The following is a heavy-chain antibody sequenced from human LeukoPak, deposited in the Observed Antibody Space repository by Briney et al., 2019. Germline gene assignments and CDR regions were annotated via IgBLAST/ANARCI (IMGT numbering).Heavy chain of an antibody. Sequence: SETLSLTCTVSGGSISSYYWSWIRQPPGKGLEWIGYIYYSGSTNYNPSLKRRVTISVDTSKNQFSLKLSSVTAADTAVYYCARAPWSDCGGDCYLPYWYFDLWGRGTLVTVSS. CDR2: IYYSGST. V-gene: IGHV4-59*01. J-gene: IGHJ2*01. D-gene: IGHD2-21*02. CDR1: GGSISSYY. CDR3: ARAPWSDCGGDCYLPYWYFDL.